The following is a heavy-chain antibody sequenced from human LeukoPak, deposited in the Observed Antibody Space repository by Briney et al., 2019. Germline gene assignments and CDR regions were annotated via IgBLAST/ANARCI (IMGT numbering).Heavy chain of an antibody. D-gene: IGHD2-15*01. CDR1: GFTFTSSA. CDR3: AADRYCSGGSCYYFFDY. Sequence: RASVKVSCKASGFTFTSSAVQWVRQARGQRLEWIGWIVVGSGNTNYAQKFQERVTITRDMSTSTAYMELSSLRSEDTAVYYCAADRYCSGGSCYYFFDYWGQGTLVTVSS. CDR2: IVVGSGNT. J-gene: IGHJ4*02. V-gene: IGHV1-58*01.